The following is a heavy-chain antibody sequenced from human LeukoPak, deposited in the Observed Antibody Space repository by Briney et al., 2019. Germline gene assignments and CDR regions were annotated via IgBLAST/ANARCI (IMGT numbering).Heavy chain of an antibody. Sequence: PSETLSLTCTVSGGSISSGGYYWTWIRQHPGKGLEYIGYIDYSGSTYYNPSLKSRLTISVDTPKNQFSLKLSSVTAADTAVYYCARVPASGYYHHYFDHWGQGTLVTVSS. CDR2: IDYSGST. J-gene: IGHJ4*02. CDR1: GGSISSGGYY. CDR3: ARVPASGYYHHYFDH. D-gene: IGHD3-3*01. V-gene: IGHV4-31*03.